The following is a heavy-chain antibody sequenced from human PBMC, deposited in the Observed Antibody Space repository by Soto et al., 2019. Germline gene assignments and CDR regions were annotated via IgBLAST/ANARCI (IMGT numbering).Heavy chain of an antibody. CDR1: GGSISSFH. J-gene: IGHJ2*01. D-gene: IGHD6-19*01. Sequence: SETLSLTCTVSGGSISSFHWSWIRQPPGKGLEWIGYIYINGDTPYNPSLKSRIAITPDTSKNQLSLQLNSVTPEDTAVYFCARDSSGWHWYFDLWGRGTLVTVSS. CDR3: ARDSSGWHWYFDL. CDR2: IYINGDT. V-gene: IGHV4-4*08.